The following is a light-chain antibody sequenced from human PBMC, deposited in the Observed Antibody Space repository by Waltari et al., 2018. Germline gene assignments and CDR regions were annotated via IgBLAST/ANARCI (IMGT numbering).Light chain of an antibody. CDR2: GAS. CDR1: QSVSSNY. CDR3: QQYGSSPPYT. J-gene: IGKJ2*01. Sequence: EIVFAQSPGTLSLSPGERATLSCRASQSVSSNYLVWYQQRPGQAPRILFYGASSRATCIPDRFSGSGSVTDFTLTISRLEPEDFAVYYCQQYGSSPPYTFGQGTKLEIK. V-gene: IGKV3-20*01.